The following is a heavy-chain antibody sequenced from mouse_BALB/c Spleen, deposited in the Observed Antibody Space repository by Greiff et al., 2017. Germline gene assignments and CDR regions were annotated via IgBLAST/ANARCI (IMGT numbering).Heavy chain of an antibody. J-gene: IGHJ4*01. CDR3: ARGVIYYGNYGAMDY. Sequence: LMESGPGLVAPSQSLSITCTVSGFSLTSYGVHWVRQPPGKGLEWLGVIWAGGSTNYNSALMSRLSISKDNSKSQVFLKMNSLQTDDTAMYYCARGVIYYGNYGAMDYWGQGTSVTVSS. V-gene: IGHV2-9*02. D-gene: IGHD2-1*01. CDR1: GFSLTSYG. CDR2: IWAGGST.